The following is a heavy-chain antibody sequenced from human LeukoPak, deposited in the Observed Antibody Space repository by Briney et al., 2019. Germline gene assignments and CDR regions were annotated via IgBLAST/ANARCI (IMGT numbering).Heavy chain of an antibody. CDR1: GGSISSYY. J-gene: IGHJ4*02. V-gene: IGHV4-4*09. D-gene: IGHD5-24*01. CDR3: ARGSRRWLQFGTIDY. Sequence: PSETLSLTCTVSGGSISSYYWSWIRQPPGKGLEWIGYIYTSGSTNYNPSLKSRVTISVDTSKNQFSLKLSSVTAADTAVYYCARGSRRWLQFGTIDYWGQGTLVTVSS. CDR2: IYTSGST.